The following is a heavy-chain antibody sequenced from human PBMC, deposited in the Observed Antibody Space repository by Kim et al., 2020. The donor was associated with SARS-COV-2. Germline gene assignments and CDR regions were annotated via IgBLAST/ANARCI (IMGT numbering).Heavy chain of an antibody. J-gene: IGHJ5*02. CDR1: GFTFSSYG. V-gene: IGHV3-33*01. D-gene: IGHD3-10*01. CDR3: AREGGWFGEFVNWFDP. Sequence: GGSLRLSCAASGFTFSSYGMHWVRQAPGKGLEWVAVIWYDGSNKYYADSVKGRFTISRDNSKNTLYLQMNSLRAEDTAVYYCAREGGWFGEFVNWFDPWGQGTLVTVSS. CDR2: IWYDGSNK.